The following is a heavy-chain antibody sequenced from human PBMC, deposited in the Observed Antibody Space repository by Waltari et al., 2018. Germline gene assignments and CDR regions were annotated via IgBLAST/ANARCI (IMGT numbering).Heavy chain of an antibody. V-gene: IGHV1-69*01. CDR3: ASLLGNSYYGMDV. Sequence: QVQLVQSGAEVKKPGSSVKVSCKASGGTFSSYAISWVRQAPGQGVEWMGGFIPIFVKANYAQKFQGRVTMTADESTSTAYMELSSLGSEDTAVYYCASLLGNSYYGMDVWGQGTTVTVSS. J-gene: IGHJ6*02. CDR1: GGTFSSYA. CDR2: FIPIFVKA.